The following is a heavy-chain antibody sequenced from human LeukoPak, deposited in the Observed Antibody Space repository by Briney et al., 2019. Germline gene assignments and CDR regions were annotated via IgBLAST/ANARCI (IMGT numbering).Heavy chain of an antibody. CDR2: FDPEDGAT. CDR3: ATDPSGWNDAFDI. D-gene: IGHD6-19*01. V-gene: IGHV1-24*01. CDR1: GYTLTELS. Sequence: GASVKVSCKVSGYTLTELSMHWVRQAPGKGLEWMGGFDPEDGATIYAQKFQGRVTMTEDTSTDTAYMELSSLRSEDTAVYYCATDPSGWNDAFDIWGQGTMVTVSS. J-gene: IGHJ3*02.